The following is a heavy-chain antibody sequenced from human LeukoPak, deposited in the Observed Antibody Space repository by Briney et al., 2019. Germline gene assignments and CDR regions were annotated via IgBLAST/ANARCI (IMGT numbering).Heavy chain of an antibody. V-gene: IGHV1-69*02. J-gene: IGHJ3*02. Sequence: ASVKVSCKASGGTFSSYSISWVRQAPGQGLEWMGRIIPILDIANYAQKFQGRVTITADKSTSTAYMELSSLRSEDTAVYYCAMASGSYLDAFDIWGQGTMVTVSS. CDR3: AMASGSYLDAFDI. CDR2: IIPILDIA. CDR1: GGTFSSYS. D-gene: IGHD1-26*01.